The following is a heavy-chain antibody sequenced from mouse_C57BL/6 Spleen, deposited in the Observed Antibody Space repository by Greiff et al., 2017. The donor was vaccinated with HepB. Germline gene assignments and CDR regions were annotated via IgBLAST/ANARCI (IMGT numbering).Heavy chain of an antibody. CDR3: ARSVYDGRSDWYFDV. CDR2: ITPSSGYT. Sequence: VQLQQSGAELAKPGASVKLSCKASGHTFTSYWMHWVQQRTGEGLEWIGNITPSSGYTKYNQKFKDKATLNADKSSSTAYMQLSSLTYEAAAVYYCARSVYDGRSDWYFDVWGTGTTVTVSS. D-gene: IGHD1-1*01. J-gene: IGHJ1*03. CDR1: GHTFTSYW. V-gene: IGHV1-7*01.